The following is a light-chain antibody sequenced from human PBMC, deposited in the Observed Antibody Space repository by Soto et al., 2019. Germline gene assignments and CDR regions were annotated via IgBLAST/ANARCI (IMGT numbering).Light chain of an antibody. J-gene: IGKJ4*01. CDR3: QQYNTYLVT. CDR2: KAS. V-gene: IGKV1-5*03. Sequence: DIQMTQSPSTLSASVGYRVTISCRASQNISGGLGWYQQKPGKAPKLLIYKASTLQSGVPARFSGSGSGTDFTLTISSLPPDDFATYYCQQYNTYLVTFGGGTKVDIK. CDR1: QNISGG.